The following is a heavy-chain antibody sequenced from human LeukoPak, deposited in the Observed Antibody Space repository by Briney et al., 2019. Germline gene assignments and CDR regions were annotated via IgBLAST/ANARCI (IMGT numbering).Heavy chain of an antibody. V-gene: IGHV5-51*01. CDR2: IKPDDSYT. CDR1: GYNLAYYW. J-gene: IGHJ6*03. D-gene: IGHD2-2*01. CDR3: ARLGSSTSPGYMDV. Sequence: GESLKISCKGSGYNLAYYWIAWVRQMRGKGLECMGFIKPDDSYTRYSPCDQGHVTISGDKSINTAYLQWSSLKASDTAMYYCARLGSSTSPGYMDVWGKGTTVTVSS.